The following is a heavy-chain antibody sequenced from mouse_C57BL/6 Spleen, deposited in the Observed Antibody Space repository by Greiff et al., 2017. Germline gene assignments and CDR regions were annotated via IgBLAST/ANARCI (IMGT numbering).Heavy chain of an antibody. CDR1: GFTFSDYY. V-gene: IGHV5-12*01. Sequence: EVQRVESGGGLVQPGGSLKLSCAASGFTFSDYYMYWVRQTPEKRLEWVAYISNGGGSTYYPDTVKGRFTISRDNAKNTLYLQMSRLKSEDTAMYYCARRGNWDYYAMDYWGQGTSVTVSS. J-gene: IGHJ4*01. D-gene: IGHD4-1*01. CDR2: ISNGGGST. CDR3: ARRGNWDYYAMDY.